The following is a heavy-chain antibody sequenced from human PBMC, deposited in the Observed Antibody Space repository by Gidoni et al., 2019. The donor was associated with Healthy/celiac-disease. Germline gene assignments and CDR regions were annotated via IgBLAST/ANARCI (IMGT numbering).Heavy chain of an antibody. D-gene: IGHD3-22*01. CDR2: VYYSGST. CDR1: GGSISSGGYY. J-gene: IGHJ4*02. CDR3: ARDSDYYDSSGYYCPFDY. V-gene: IGHV4-31*03. Sequence: QVQLQESGPGLVKPSQTLSLTCTVSGGSISSGGYYWSWIRQHPGKGLAWIGYVYYSGSTYYNPSLKSRVTISVDTSKNQFSLKLSSVTAADTAVYYCARDSDYYDSSGYYCPFDYWGQGTLVTVSS.